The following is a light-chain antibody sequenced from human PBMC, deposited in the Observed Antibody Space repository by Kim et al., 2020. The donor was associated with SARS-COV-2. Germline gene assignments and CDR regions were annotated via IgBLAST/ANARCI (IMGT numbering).Light chain of an antibody. CDR3: AAWDVSLSGRV. CDR2: GNS. Sequence: GQTVTISCSGSRPNIEKTYVFWYQQLPGTAPKLLIYGNSQRPSGVPDRFSGSKSGTSASLDISDLRSEDEADYYCAAWDVSLSGRVFGGGTQLTVL. J-gene: IGLJ3*02. V-gene: IGLV1-47*02. CDR1: RPNIEKTY.